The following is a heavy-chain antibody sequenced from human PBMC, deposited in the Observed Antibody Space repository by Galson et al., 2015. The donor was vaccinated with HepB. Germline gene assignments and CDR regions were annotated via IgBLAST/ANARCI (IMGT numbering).Heavy chain of an antibody. J-gene: IGHJ4*02. D-gene: IGHD1-26*01. CDR2: ISGSGGST. CDR1: GFTFSSYA. Sequence: SLRLSCAASGFTFSSYAMSWVRQAPGKGLEWVSAISGSGGSTYYADSVKGRFTISRDNSKNTLYLQMNSLRAEDTAVYYCANYGSYWWEFGDYWGQGTLVTVSS. CDR3: ANYGSYWWEFGDY. V-gene: IGHV3-23*01.